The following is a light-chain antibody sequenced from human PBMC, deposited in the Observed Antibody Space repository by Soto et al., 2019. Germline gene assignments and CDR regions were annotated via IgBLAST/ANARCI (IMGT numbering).Light chain of an antibody. J-gene: IGKJ1*01. Sequence: DIQMTQSPSSLSASVEDRVIITCRASQSISNHLNWYQQKPGKAPKLLIFAASSLQSGVPSRFTGSRSGPDFTLPISSLQPEDFAPYYCQPSYSSPPTFGQGTKVQIK. CDR1: QSISNH. CDR3: QPSYSSPPT. CDR2: AAS. V-gene: IGKV1-39*01.